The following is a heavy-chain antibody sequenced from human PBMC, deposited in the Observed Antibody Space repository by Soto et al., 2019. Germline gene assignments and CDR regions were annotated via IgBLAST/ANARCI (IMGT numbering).Heavy chain of an antibody. D-gene: IGHD4-17*01. J-gene: IGHJ4*02. CDR1: GFTFSAST. Sequence: EVQLVESWGGLVQPGGSLRLSFAASGFTFSASTIHWVRQAPGKGLEYISAISHDGYNTYYANSVKGRFTISRDNSKSTLYLQMGSLGPEDMAVYYCARDDYGDYVFTYWGRGTLVTVSS. CDR2: ISHDGYNT. CDR3: ARDDYGDYVFTY. V-gene: IGHV3-64*01.